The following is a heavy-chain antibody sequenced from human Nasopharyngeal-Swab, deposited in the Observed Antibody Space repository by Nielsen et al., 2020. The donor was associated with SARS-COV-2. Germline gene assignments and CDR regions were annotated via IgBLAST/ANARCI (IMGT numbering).Heavy chain of an antibody. D-gene: IGHD3-3*01. J-gene: IGHJ6*03. CDR2: ISGSGGST. Sequence: GVLKISCAASGFTFSSYAMSWVRQAPGKGLEWVSAISGSGGSTYYADSLKGRFTISRDNSKNTLYLQMNSLRAEDTAVYYCAKGRGSIKEVWSGYYRGYYYYMDVWGKGTTVTVSS. CDR3: AKGRGSIKEVWSGYYRGYYYYMDV. CDR1: GFTFSSYA. V-gene: IGHV3-23*01.